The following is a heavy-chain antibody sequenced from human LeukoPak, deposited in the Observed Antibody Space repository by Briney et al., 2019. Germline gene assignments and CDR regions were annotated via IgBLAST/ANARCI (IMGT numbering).Heavy chain of an antibody. CDR1: GYTFTSYG. CDR2: ISAYNGNT. J-gene: IGHJ4*02. CDR3: AREGLRYCSGGSCYVPDY. Sequence: WASVKVSCKASGYTFTSYGISWVRQAPGQGLEWMGWISAYNGNTNYAQKLQGRVTMTTDTSTSTAYMELRSLRSDDTAVYYCAREGLRYCSGGSCYVPDYWGQGTLVTVSS. D-gene: IGHD2-15*01. V-gene: IGHV1-18*01.